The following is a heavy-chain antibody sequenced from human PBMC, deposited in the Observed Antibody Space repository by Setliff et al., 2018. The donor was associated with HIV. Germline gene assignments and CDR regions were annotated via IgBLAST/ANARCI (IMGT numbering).Heavy chain of an antibody. V-gene: IGHV4-38-2*01. Sequence: SETLSLTCAVSGYSVSSGYYWGWIRQPPGKGLEWIGSFYHSGCTFYNPSLKSRVTLSLDTSKNQFSLKLRSVTAADTAVYYCVSGPLSGYGYYFDYWGQGALVTVSS. CDR1: GYSVSSGYY. CDR2: FYHSGCT. J-gene: IGHJ4*02. CDR3: VSGPLSGYGYYFDY. D-gene: IGHD3-3*01.